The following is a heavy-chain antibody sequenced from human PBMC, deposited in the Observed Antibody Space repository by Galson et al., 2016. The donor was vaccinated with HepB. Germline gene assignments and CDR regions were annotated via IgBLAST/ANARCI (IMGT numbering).Heavy chain of an antibody. Sequence: SLRLSCADSGYTLSTSIIHWVRKPPGEGLEWVTAMPFDRISKYYADSVKGRFTIFRDNSNNIVYLQMDSMRPEDTAVYYCAREGGTSGRAGFFDFWGRGVLVTVSS. CDR2: MPFDRISK. CDR3: AREGGTSGRAGFFDF. CDR1: GYTLSTSI. V-gene: IGHV3-30-3*01. D-gene: IGHD6-25*01. J-gene: IGHJ4*02.